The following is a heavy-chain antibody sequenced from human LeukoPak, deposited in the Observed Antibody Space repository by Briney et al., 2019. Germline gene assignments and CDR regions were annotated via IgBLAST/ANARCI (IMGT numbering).Heavy chain of an antibody. D-gene: IGHD3-10*01. CDR1: GYTFTTYD. J-gene: IGHJ4*02. V-gene: IGHV1-8*03. CDR2: INPNSGNT. Sequence: PGASVKVSCKASGYTFTTYDINWVRQATGQGLQWMGWINPNSGNTGYAQKFQGRITITRNTSISTVYMELSSLRSEDTAVYYCAIPGRSSGSYHSFDYWGQGTLVTVSS. CDR3: AIPGRSSGSYHSFDY.